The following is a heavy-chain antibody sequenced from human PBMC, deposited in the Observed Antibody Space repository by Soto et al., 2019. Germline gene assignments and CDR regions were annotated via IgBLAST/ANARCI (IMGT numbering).Heavy chain of an antibody. CDR1: GDSVSTDRYF. D-gene: IGHD1-26*01. Sequence: SETLSLTCSVSGDSVSTDRYFWTWIRQPPGKGLEWIAYISYTGDTNYNPSLKSRVTISIDTSRNQFSLTLTSVTAADTAVYFCARIVVGATVDLWGQGSLVTVAS. CDR3: ARIVVGATVDL. V-gene: IGHV4-61*01. J-gene: IGHJ5*02. CDR2: ISYTGDT.